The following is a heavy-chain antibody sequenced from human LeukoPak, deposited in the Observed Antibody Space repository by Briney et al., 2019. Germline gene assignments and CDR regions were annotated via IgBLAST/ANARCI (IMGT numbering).Heavy chain of an antibody. CDR1: GFTSSTYA. J-gene: IGHJ5*02. V-gene: IGHV3-23*01. CDR3: AKGHYGDYVDNWFDP. D-gene: IGHD4-17*01. Sequence: GGSLRLSCAASGFTSSTYAMSWVRQAPGKGLEWVSTITGGGGSPYYADSVKGRFTISRDNSKNTLYLQMNSLRAEDTAVYYCAKGHYGDYVDNWFDPWGQGTLVTVSS. CDR2: ITGGGGSP.